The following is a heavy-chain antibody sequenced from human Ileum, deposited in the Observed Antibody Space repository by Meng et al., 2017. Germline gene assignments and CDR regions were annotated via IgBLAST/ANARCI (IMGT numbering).Heavy chain of an antibody. CDR2: IHHSGST. D-gene: IGHD1-26*01. CDR3: AREWSGSYRHFDY. Sequence: VQRQESGPGLMKPSGALSLTCASAGGSISSSDWWSWVRQPPGKGLEWIGEIHHSGSTNYNPSLKSRVTISVDKSKNQFSLKLNSVTAADTAVYYCAREWSGSYRHFDYWGQGTLVTVSS. CDR1: GGSISSSDW. J-gene: IGHJ4*02. V-gene: IGHV4-4*02.